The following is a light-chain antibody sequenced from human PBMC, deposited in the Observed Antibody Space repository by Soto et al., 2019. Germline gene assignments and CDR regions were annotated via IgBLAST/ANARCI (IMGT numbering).Light chain of an antibody. J-gene: IGKJ2*01. CDR1: QSVLSTSNNKNY. Sequence: DIVMTQSPDSLAVSLGGRSTINCKSSQSVLSTSNNKNYLAWYQQKPGQPPRLLIYWASNRESGVTDRFSGSGSGTEFDLTIRSLQAEDVAVDYWQQCYRTQYTFGHGTKLEI. CDR3: QQCYRTQYT. V-gene: IGKV4-1*01. CDR2: WAS.